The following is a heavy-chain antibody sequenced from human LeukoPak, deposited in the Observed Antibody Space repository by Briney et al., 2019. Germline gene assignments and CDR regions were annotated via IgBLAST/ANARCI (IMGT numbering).Heavy chain of an antibody. V-gene: IGHV4-34*01. CDR1: GGSFSGYY. Sequence: SETPSLTCAVHGGSFSGYYWSWIRQLPGKGLEWIGEINHSGSTNYNPSLKSRVTISVDTSKNQFSLKLSSVTAADTAVYYCARAFGWFDPWGQGTLVTVSS. D-gene: IGHD3-3*01. J-gene: IGHJ5*02. CDR3: ARAFGWFDP. CDR2: INHSGST.